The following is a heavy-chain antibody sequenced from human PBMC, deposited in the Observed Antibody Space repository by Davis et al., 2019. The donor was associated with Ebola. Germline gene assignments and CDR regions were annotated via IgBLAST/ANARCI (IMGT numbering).Heavy chain of an antibody. D-gene: IGHD2/OR15-2a*01. CDR1: GYTFTSYY. V-gene: IGHV1-46*01. CDR2: INPSGGST. J-gene: IGHJ4*02. Sequence: GESLKISCKASGYTFTSYYMHWVRQAPGQGLEWMGIINPSGGSTSYAQNFQGRVTMTTDTSTSTAYMELRSLRSDDTAVYYCARVIAQVDYWGQGTLVTVSS. CDR3: ARVIAQVDY.